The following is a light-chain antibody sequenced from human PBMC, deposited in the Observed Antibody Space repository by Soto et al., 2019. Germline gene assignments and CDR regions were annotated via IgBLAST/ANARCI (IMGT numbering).Light chain of an antibody. J-gene: IGKJ5*01. V-gene: IGKV3-11*01. CDR2: DTS. Sequence: EIVLTQSPATLSLSPGERATLSCRASQSVDTFLAWYQQKPGRTPRLLIYDTSNRATGIPPRFSGTGSGTDFTLTISRLEPEDFAVYYCQQYGSSPRTFGQGTRLEIK. CDR3: QQYGSSPRT. CDR1: QSVDTF.